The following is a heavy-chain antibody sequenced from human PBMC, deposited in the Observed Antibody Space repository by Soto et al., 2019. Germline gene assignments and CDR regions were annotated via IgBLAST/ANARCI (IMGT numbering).Heavy chain of an antibody. CDR1: GTSINSGDYY. CDR2: FYDGGNI. CDR3: ARRHLTVVPL. J-gene: IGHJ4*02. D-gene: IGHD3-22*01. Sequence: QVQLQESGPGLVKPSETLSLTCTVSGTSINSGDYYWVWIRQPPGKGLEWIGSFYDGGNILYNPSLKSRVTIFVDTSKNQLSLRLRSMTATDTAVYYCARRHLTVVPLWGQGILVTVSS. V-gene: IGHV4-39*01.